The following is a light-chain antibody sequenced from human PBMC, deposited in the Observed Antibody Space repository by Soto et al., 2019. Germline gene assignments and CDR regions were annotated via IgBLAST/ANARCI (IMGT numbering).Light chain of an antibody. CDR2: DAS. Sequence: ESHISQSPSTVSASVGDRVTSTCRASQSISSWLAWYQQKPGKAPKLLIYDASSLESGVPSRFSGSGSGTEFTLTISSLQPDDFATYYCQQYNSYSITFGQGSR. CDR1: QSISSW. V-gene: IGKV1-5*01. CDR3: QQYNSYSIT. J-gene: IGKJ5*01.